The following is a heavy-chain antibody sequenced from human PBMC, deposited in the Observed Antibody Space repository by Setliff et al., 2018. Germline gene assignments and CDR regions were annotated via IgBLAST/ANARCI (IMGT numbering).Heavy chain of an antibody. CDR1: GYTFTDYA. D-gene: IGHD5-18*01. J-gene: IGHJ4*02. CDR3: ARAPLESGYYYGQGHYFDY. CDR2: IDPSADYT. Sequence: AASVKVSCKASGYTFTDYAMHWVRQAPGQGLEWMGIIDPSADYTNYAQKFQGRVTMTKDTSTTTVYMELSSLRSEDTAVYYCARAPLESGYYYGQGHYFDYWGQGTLVTVSS. V-gene: IGHV1-46*01.